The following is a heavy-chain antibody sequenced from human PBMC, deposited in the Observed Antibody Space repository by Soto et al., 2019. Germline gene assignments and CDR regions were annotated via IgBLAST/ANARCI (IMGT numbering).Heavy chain of an antibody. J-gene: IGHJ4*02. V-gene: IGHV1-69*13. CDR1: GGTFSSYA. CDR3: ARDPTENYYDSSGQPN. CDR2: IIPIFGTA. D-gene: IGHD3-22*01. Sequence: SVKVSCKASGGTFSSYAISWVQQAPGQGLEWMGGIIPIFGTANYAQKFQGRVTITADESTSTAYMELSSLRSEGTAVYYCARDPTENYYDSSGQPNWGQGTLVTVSS.